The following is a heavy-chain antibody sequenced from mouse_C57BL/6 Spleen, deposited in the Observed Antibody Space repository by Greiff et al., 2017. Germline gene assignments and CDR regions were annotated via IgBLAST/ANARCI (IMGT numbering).Heavy chain of an antibody. Sequence: EVKLVESEGGLVQPGSSMKLSCTASGFTFSDYYMAWVRQVPEKGLEWVANINYDGSSTYYLDSLKSRFIISRDNAKNILYLQMSSLKSEDTATYYCAIYRDYCVSSLYFDVWGTGTTVTVSS. D-gene: IGHD1-1*01. CDR2: INYDGSST. V-gene: IGHV5-16*01. J-gene: IGHJ1*03. CDR1: GFTFSDYY. CDR3: AIYRDYCVSSLYFDV.